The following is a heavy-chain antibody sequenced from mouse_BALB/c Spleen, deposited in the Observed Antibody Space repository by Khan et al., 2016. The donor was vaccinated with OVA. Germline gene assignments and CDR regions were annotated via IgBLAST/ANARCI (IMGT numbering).Heavy chain of an antibody. Sequence: EVKLEESGPGLVKPSQSLSLTCTVTAYSITSDYAWTWIRQFPGNKLEWMGYISYSGSTSYNPSLKSRISITRDTSKNQFFLQLISVTTEDTATYYCACSRFYYSYSFFDYWGQGTTLTVSS. D-gene: IGHD2-12*01. CDR3: ACSRFYYSYSFFDY. CDR1: AYSITSDYA. J-gene: IGHJ2*01. CDR2: ISYSGST. V-gene: IGHV3-2*02.